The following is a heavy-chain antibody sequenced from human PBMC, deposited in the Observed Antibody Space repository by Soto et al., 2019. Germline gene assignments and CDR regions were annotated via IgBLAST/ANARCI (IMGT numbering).Heavy chain of an antibody. Sequence: ASVKVSCKASGYTFTGYYLHWVRQAPGQGLEWMGWINPNSGGTNYAQKFQDWVTMTRDTSISTAYMELSRLRSDDTALYYCARDGIGGTAFRGFLDYWGQGTLVTVSS. V-gene: IGHV1-2*04. CDR1: GYTFTGYY. CDR2: INPNSGGT. D-gene: IGHD1-1*01. CDR3: ARDGIGGTAFRGFLDY. J-gene: IGHJ4*02.